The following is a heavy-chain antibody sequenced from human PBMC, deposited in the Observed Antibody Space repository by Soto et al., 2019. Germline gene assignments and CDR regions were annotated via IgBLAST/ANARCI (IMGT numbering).Heavy chain of an antibody. CDR2: IWYDGSNE. V-gene: IGHV3-33*01. CDR1: GFTFSNYG. CDR3: ARDDYYYYYGMDV. J-gene: IGHJ6*02. Sequence: GGSLRLSCAASGFTFSNYGMHWVRQAPGKGLEWVAIIWYDGSNEYYADSVKGRFTISRDNSKNTVYLQMNSLRAEDTAVYYCARDDYYYYYGMDVWGQGTTVTVSS.